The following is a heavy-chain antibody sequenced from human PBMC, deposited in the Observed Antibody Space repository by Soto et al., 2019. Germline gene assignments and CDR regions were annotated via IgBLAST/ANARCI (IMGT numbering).Heavy chain of an antibody. V-gene: IGHV3-53*02. CDR1: GFTVSSDH. CDR3: AREAAAFDL. J-gene: IGHJ3*01. Sequence: EMQLVETGGGLIQPGGSLRLSCAASGFTVSSDHMSWVRQAPGKGLEWISVMYYGGTTYYADSVQGRFTISRDSSTNTLYLQMTDLRADGTAVYYCAREAAAFDLWGQGTMVTVSS. CDR2: MYYGGTT.